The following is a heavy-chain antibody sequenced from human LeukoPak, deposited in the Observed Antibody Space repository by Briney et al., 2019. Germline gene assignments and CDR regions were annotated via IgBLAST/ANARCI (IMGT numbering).Heavy chain of an antibody. CDR2: ISYGGIDK. D-gene: IGHD3-3*01. CDR3: ARESWSDSVAFDI. V-gene: IGHV3-30*04. J-gene: IGHJ3*02. CDR1: GFNFSSYA. Sequence: PGTSLRLSCAASGFNFSSYAMHWVRQAPGEGLEWVGLISYGGIDKSYADSVKGRFTISRDSSKRTLYLQMNSQRAEDTAMYYCARESWSDSVAFDIWGLGTMVIVSS.